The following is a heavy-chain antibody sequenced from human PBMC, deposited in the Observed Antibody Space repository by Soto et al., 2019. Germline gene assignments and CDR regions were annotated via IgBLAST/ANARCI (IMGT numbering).Heavy chain of an antibody. J-gene: IGHJ3*02. Sequence: EGQLLESGGCLVQPGGSLRLSCAASGFTFSSYAMSWGRQATGKGLEWFSAISGSGGSTYYADSVKGRFTISKDNSKNALDLQMNSLRGEYTAVYYCAKDRPNYSSSENFDIWGQGTIVNVSS. CDR1: GFTFSSYA. CDR2: ISGSGGST. D-gene: IGHD6-6*01. V-gene: IGHV3-23*01. CDR3: AKDRPNYSSSENFDI.